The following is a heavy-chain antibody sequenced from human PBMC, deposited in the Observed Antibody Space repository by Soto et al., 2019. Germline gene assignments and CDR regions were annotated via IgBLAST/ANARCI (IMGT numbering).Heavy chain of an antibody. V-gene: IGHV1-69*12. CDR3: ARYKDRLQIGGNYHYLLGV. Sequence: QVQLEQSGAEVKKPGSSVKVSCKTSGGTFSNSAISWVRQAPGQGPEWMGGIMPIFRTPDYAQKFQDRVTIPADGSTTTAYMEVRGLRSDDTAVYYCARYKDRLQIGGNYHYLLGVWGQGTTVTVSS. CDR2: IMPIFRTP. J-gene: IGHJ6*02. D-gene: IGHD1-1*01. CDR1: GGTFSNSA.